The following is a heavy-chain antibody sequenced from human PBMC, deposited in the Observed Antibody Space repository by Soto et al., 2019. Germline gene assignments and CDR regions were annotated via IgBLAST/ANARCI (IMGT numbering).Heavy chain of an antibody. D-gene: IGHD2-15*01. V-gene: IGHV4-34*01. J-gene: IGHJ5*02. CDR3: AREPQVAARHNWFDP. CDR1: GGSFSGYY. CDR2: INHSGST. Sequence: SLTCAVYGGSFSGYYWSWIRQPPGKGLEWIGEINHSGSTNYNPSLKSRVTISVDTSKNQFSLKLSSVTAADTAVYYCAREPQVAARHNWFDPWGQGTLVTVSS.